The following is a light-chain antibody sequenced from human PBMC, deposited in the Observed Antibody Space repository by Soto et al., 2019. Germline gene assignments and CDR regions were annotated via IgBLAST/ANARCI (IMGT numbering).Light chain of an antibody. J-gene: IGLJ1*01. V-gene: IGLV2-14*01. CDR3: CSYTSSSTAV. CDR2: DVT. Sequence: QSVLTQPASVSGSPGQSITISCTGTSSDVGGSNFVSWYQQHPDKAPKLMIYDVTYRPSGVSNRFSGSKSGNTASLTISGLQAEDEGNYYCCSYTSSSTAVFGSGTKLTVL. CDR1: SSDVGGSNF.